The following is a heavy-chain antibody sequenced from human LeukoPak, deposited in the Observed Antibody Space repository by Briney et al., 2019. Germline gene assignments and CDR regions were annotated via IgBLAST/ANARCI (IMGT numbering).Heavy chain of an antibody. CDR1: GGSISSYY. V-gene: IGHV3-30*03. CDR3: ARIVGHTRSEF. D-gene: IGHD1-26*01. CDR2: VSFDGRNK. J-gene: IGHJ4*02. Sequence: LSLTCTVSGGSISSYYWSWIRQPPGKGLEWVSFVSFDGRNKNYADSVRGRFTISRDDSKNTLYLQMSSLRNEDTAVYFCARIVGHTRSEFWGQGTLVTVSS.